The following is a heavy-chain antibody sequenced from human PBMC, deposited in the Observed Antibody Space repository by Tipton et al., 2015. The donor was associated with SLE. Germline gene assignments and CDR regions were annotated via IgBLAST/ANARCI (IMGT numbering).Heavy chain of an antibody. CDR1: GFSFSSYS. Sequence: SLRLSCAASGFSFSSYSMNWVRQAPGKGLEWVSFISSGSSYIYYPDSMKGRFTISRDNAQNSLYLQMNSLRAEDTAIYYCARVSRYDSSGYFYEAMVYWGQGTLVTVS. CDR2: ISSGSSYI. V-gene: IGHV3-21*01. CDR3: ARVSRYDSSGYFYEAMVY. J-gene: IGHJ4*02. D-gene: IGHD3-22*01.